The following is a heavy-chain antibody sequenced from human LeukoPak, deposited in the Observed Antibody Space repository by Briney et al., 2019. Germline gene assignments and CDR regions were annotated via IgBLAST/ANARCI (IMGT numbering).Heavy chain of an antibody. CDR3: ARDSFLVRGEDYYYYGMDV. Sequence: PGRSLRLSCAASGFTFDDYAMHWVRQAPGKGLEWVSGISWNSGSIGYADSVKGRFTISRDNAKNSLYLQMNSLRAEDTAVYYCARDSFLVRGEDYYYYGMDVWGQGTTVTVSS. V-gene: IGHV3-9*01. J-gene: IGHJ6*02. CDR2: ISWNSGSI. CDR1: GFTFDDYA. D-gene: IGHD3-10*01.